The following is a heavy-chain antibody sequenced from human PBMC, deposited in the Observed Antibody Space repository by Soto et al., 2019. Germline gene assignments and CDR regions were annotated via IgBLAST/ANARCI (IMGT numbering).Heavy chain of an antibody. CDR2: IYYSGIT. CDR1: GGSISGGGYY. CDR3: ARDQNYYDSSGYYSRWFDP. V-gene: IGHV4-31*03. J-gene: IGHJ5*02. Sequence: KPSETLSLTCTVSGGSISGGGYYWSWIRHHPGKGLEWIGYIYYSGITYYNPSLKSRVTISVDTSKNQFSLKLSSVTAADTAVYYCARDQNYYDSSGYYSRWFDPWGQGTLVTVSS. D-gene: IGHD3-22*01.